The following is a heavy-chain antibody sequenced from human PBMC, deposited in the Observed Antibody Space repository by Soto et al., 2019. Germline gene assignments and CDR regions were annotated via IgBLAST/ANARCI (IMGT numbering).Heavy chain of an antibody. Sequence: SETLSVTCTVSGGSISSYCWSWIRQPPGKGLEWIGYIYYSGSTNYNPSLKSRVTISVDTSKNQFSLKLSSVTAADTAVYYCARVYNWNYGDYFDYWGQGTLVTVSS. D-gene: IGHD1-7*01. CDR2: IYYSGST. J-gene: IGHJ4*02. CDR1: GGSISSYC. CDR3: ARVYNWNYGDYFDY. V-gene: IGHV4-59*01.